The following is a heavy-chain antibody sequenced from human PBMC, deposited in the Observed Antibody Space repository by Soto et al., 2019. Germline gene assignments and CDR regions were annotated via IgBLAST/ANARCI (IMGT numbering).Heavy chain of an antibody. CDR1: GGSFGTNY. CDR3: ATDSAGRGPFDP. D-gene: IGHD3-10*01. J-gene: IGHJ5*02. Sequence: SETLSLTCTISGGSFGTNYWSWIRQAPGKGLEWIGYTYHTGSTKYNPSLKSRATISVDTSKNQFSLTLTSAAAADTAVYYCATDSAGRGPFDPWGQGILVTVSS. CDR2: TYHTGST. V-gene: IGHV4-59*13.